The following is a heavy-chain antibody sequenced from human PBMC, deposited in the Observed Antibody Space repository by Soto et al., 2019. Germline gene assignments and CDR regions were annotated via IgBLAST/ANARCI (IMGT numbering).Heavy chain of an antibody. CDR2: IYYSGST. CDR1: GGSISSGGYY. Sequence: QVQLQESGPGLVKPSQTLSLTCTVSGGSISSGGYYWSWIRQHPGKGLEWIGYIYYSGSTYYNPSRKSRVTIAVDTDKNQFSLKLSSVTAADTAVYYCARSGPWGDYEFYWYFDLWGRGTLVTVSS. J-gene: IGHJ2*01. V-gene: IGHV4-31*03. CDR3: ARSGPWGDYEFYWYFDL. D-gene: IGHD4-17*01.